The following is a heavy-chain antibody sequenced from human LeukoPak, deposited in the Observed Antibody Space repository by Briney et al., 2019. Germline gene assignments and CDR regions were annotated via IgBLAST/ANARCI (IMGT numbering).Heavy chain of an antibody. CDR3: ARDHSSSCQLLDY. Sequence: ASVKVSCKASGYTFTGYYMHWVRQVPGQGLEWMGWINPNSGGTNYAQKFQGRVTMTRDTSISTAYMELRSLRSDDTAVYYCARDHSSSCQLLDYWGQGTLVTVSS. D-gene: IGHD2-2*01. CDR2: INPNSGGT. CDR1: GYTFTGYY. J-gene: IGHJ4*02. V-gene: IGHV1-2*02.